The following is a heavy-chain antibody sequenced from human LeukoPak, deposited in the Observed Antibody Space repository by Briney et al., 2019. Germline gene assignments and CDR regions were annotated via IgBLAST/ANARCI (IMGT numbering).Heavy chain of an antibody. V-gene: IGHV4-39*01. Sequence: PSETLSLTCTVSGGSIRKSGYYWGWIRRPSGKGLEWIGSIYYSGSTYYNPSLKSRVTISVDTSKNQFSLKLSSVTAADTAVYYCARGRKRITIFGVVGYYYMDVWGKGTTVTVSS. CDR1: GGSIRKSGYY. CDR3: ARGRKRITIFGVVGYYYMDV. CDR2: IYYSGST. J-gene: IGHJ6*03. D-gene: IGHD3-3*01.